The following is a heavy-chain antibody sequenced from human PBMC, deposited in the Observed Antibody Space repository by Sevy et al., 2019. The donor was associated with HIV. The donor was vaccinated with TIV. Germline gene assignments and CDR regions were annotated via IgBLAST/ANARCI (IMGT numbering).Heavy chain of an antibody. D-gene: IGHD3-10*01. CDR3: ARVSEHYYGSGSYFDY. Sequence: GGSLRLSCAASGFTFSSYSMNWVRQAPGKGLEWVSYISSSSSTIYHADSVKGRFTISRDNAKNSLYLQMNSLRDEDTAVYYCARVSEHYYGSGSYFDYWGQGTLVTVSS. J-gene: IGHJ4*02. CDR2: ISSSSSTI. V-gene: IGHV3-48*02. CDR1: GFTFSSYS.